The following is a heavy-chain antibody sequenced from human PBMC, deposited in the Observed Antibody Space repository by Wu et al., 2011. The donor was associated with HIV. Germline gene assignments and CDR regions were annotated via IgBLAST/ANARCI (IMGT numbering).Heavy chain of an antibody. Sequence: QVQLVQSGAEVKKPGASVKVSCKASGYTFTNYKINWVRQAPGQGLEWMGWISAYNGDTNYAQKLQGRVTMTTDTSTNTAYMELRRLRYDDTAAYYCAKSRLSATIIGYDGLYIWGLGTNDHRLF. CDR3: AKSRLSATIIGYDGLYI. D-gene: IGHD3-22*01. V-gene: IGHV1-18*01. CDR2: ISAYNGDT. J-gene: IGHJ3*02. CDR1: GYTFTNYK.